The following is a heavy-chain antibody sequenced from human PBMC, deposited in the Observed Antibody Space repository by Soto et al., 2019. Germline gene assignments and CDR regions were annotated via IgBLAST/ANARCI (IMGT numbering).Heavy chain of an antibody. CDR2: ISAYNGNT. CDR1: GYTFTSYG. D-gene: IGHD3-22*01. J-gene: IGHJ3*02. Sequence: ASVKVSCKASGYTFTSYGISWVRQAPGQGLEWMGWISAYNGNTNYAQKLQGRVTMTTDTSTSTAYMELRSLRSDDTAVYYCASSSVNFYYYDSSGYYSLRGAFAIWGQGTMVTVSS. CDR3: ASSSVNFYYYDSSGYYSLRGAFAI. V-gene: IGHV1-18*01.